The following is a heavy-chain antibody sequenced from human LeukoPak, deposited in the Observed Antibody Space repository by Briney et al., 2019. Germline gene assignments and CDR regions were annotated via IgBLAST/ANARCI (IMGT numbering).Heavy chain of an antibody. CDR1: GGTFSSFA. CDR2: ISPNTGVT. V-gene: IGHV1-2*04. Sequence: GASVKVSCKASGGTFSSFAISWVRQAPGQGLEWMGWISPNTGVTIYAQKFQGWVTLTRDTSISTAYMELSRLRSDDTAVYYCARGKSYSGSGSYIDPWGQGTLVTVPS. D-gene: IGHD3-10*01. J-gene: IGHJ5*02. CDR3: ARGKSYSGSGSYIDP.